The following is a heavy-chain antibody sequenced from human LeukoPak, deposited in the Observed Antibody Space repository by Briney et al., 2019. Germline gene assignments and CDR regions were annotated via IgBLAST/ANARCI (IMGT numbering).Heavy chain of an antibody. Sequence: PGGSLRLSCAASGFTFSSYSMNWVRQAPGKGLEWVSSISSSSSYIYYADSVKGRFTISRDNAKNSLYLQMNSLRAEDTAVYYCASTIYCSGGSCNGGYWGQGTLVTVSS. CDR1: GFTFSSYS. CDR2: ISSSSSYI. CDR3: ASTIYCSGGSCNGGY. V-gene: IGHV3-21*01. D-gene: IGHD2-15*01. J-gene: IGHJ4*02.